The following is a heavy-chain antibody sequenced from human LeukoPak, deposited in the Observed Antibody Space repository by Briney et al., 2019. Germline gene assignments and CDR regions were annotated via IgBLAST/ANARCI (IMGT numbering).Heavy chain of an antibody. J-gene: IGHJ4*02. CDR2: LYHSGNT. Sequence: SETLSLTCTVSGYSIRRGYYWGWIRHPPGKGLEWIGSLYHSGNTYNNPSLKSRLSMSVDTSKNQFSLKLTSVTAADTAVYYCARDCGGDCYHGYWGQGSLVTVSS. V-gene: IGHV4-38-2*02. CDR3: ARDCGGDCYHGY. D-gene: IGHD2-21*02. CDR1: GYSIRRGYY.